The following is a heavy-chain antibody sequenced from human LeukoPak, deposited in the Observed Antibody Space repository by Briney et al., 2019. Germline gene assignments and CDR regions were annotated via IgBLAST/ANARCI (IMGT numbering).Heavy chain of an antibody. J-gene: IGHJ3*02. Sequence: PSETLSLTCTVSGGSVSSGSYYWSWIRQPPGKGLEWIGYIYYTGSTNYNPSLKSRVTISVDTSKNQFSLNLSSVTAADTAVYYCAGSAPSSGYYYGDAFDIWGQGTMVTVSS. CDR1: GGSVSSGSYY. CDR3: AGSAPSSGYYYGDAFDI. D-gene: IGHD3-22*01. CDR2: IYYTGST. V-gene: IGHV4-61*01.